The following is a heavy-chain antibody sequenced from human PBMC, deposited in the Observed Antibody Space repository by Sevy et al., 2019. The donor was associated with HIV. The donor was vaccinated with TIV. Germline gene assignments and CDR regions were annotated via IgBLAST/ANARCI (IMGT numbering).Heavy chain of an antibody. D-gene: IGHD3-16*01. CDR3: AKGPSPMITFGGVADY. Sequence: GGSLRLSCGASGFTFSRHGMHWVRQAPGKGLEWVAVISNDGSDKQYADSVKGRFTISRDNSKDTLYLQMNSLRTEDTAVYYCAKGPSPMITFGGVADYWGQGTLVTVSS. V-gene: IGHV3-30*18. CDR2: ISNDGSDK. J-gene: IGHJ4*02. CDR1: GFTFSRHG.